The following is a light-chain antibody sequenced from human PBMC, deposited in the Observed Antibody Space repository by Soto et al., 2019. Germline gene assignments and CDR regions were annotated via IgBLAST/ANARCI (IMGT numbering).Light chain of an antibody. CDR3: AQCLATPFT. CDR1: RNLLHSNGYYY. CDR2: LGS. V-gene: IGKV2-28*01. J-gene: IGKJ4*01. Sequence: EIVLTQSPRSLPVTPGEPASISCRSSRNLLHSNGYYYLDWYLQKPGQSPQLLIYLGSNRASGVPDRFSGSGSGTDFTLTISRVEAEDVGVYFCAQCLATPFTFGGGTKVEIK.